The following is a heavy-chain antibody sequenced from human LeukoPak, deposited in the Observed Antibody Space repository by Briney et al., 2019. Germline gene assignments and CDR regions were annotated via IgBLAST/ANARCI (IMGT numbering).Heavy chain of an antibody. CDR3: ASHYDILTGYIDY. CDR2: ISGSGGST. J-gene: IGHJ4*02. V-gene: IGHV3-23*01. Sequence: GGSLGLSCAASGFTFSSYAMSWVRQAPGKGLEWVSAISGSGGSTYYADPVKGRFTISRDNSKNTLYLQMNSLRAEDTAVYYCASHYDILTGYIDYWGQGTLVTVSS. D-gene: IGHD3-9*01. CDR1: GFTFSSYA.